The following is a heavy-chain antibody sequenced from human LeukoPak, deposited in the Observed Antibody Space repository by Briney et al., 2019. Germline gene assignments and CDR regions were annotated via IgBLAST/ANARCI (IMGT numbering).Heavy chain of an antibody. J-gene: IGHJ4*02. D-gene: IGHD5-18*01. CDR2: ISSNGGST. Sequence: PGGSLRLSCSASGFTFSSYAMHWVRQAPGKGLEYVSAISSNGGSTYYADSVKGRFTISKDNSKNTLYLQMSSLRAEDTAVYYCVKGYSYGIDYWGQGTLVTVSS. CDR3: VKGYSYGIDY. CDR1: GFTFSSYA. V-gene: IGHV3-64D*09.